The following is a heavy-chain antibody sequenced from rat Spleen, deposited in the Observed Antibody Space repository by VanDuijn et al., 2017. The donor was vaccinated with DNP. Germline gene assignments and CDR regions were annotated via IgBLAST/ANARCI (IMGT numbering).Heavy chain of an antibody. CDR1: GFTFSNYY. CDR2: ISTGGGNT. Sequence: EVQLVESGGGLVQPGRSLKLSCAASGFTFSNYYMAWVRQAPKKGLEWVATISTGGGNTYYRDSVKGRFTISRDDAKSSLYLQMNSLKSEDTATYYCARSRLPGYVMDAWGQGASVTVSS. D-gene: IGHD1-4*01. V-gene: IGHV5-25*01. CDR3: ARSRLPGYVMDA. J-gene: IGHJ4*01.